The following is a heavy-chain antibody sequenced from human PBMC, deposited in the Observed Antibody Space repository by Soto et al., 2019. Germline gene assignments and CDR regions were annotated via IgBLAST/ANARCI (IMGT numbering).Heavy chain of an antibody. J-gene: IGHJ4*02. D-gene: IGHD1-26*01. CDR2: FNHSGDT. CDR3: ARHHVRGRTIAGAAEF. V-gene: IGHV4-34*01. Sequence: QVQLQQRGAGLLKPSETLSLTCAVYGGSLSGYYWSWIRQPPGKALEWSGEFNHSGDTNYNPSLKSRVSIAADTSKNEVFLNLSSVTAADTAMYYWARHHVRGRTIAGAAEFWGQGTLVTVSS. CDR1: GGSLSGYY.